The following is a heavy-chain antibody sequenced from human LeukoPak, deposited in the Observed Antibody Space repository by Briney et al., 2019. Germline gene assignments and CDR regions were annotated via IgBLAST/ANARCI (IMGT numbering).Heavy chain of an antibody. J-gene: IGHJ4*02. CDR2: VYGGGNT. CDR1: GLTVANDR. Sequence: QAGGSLRLSCAASGLTVANDRMSWVRQPPGKGLEWVSTVYGGGNTAYTDSVKGRFTISRDTSKNTLLLQMNSLRAEDTAVYFCVRERFGAIVENWGQGALVIVSS. CDR3: VRERFGAIVEN. V-gene: IGHV3-53*01. D-gene: IGHD3-10*01.